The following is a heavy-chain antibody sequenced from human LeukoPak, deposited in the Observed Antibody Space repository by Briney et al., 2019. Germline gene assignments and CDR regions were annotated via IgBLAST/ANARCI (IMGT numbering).Heavy chain of an antibody. Sequence: GGSLRLSCAASGFTFSTYAMSWVRQAPGKGLEWVAKINQDGSEKYYVDSVKGRFTISRDKTRNSLFLEMNSLRPEDTAVYYCARHMSSVTGTGGYWGQGTLVTVSS. D-gene: IGHD6-19*01. CDR3: ARHMSSVTGTGGY. CDR2: INQDGSEK. V-gene: IGHV3-7*04. CDR1: GFTFSTYA. J-gene: IGHJ4*02.